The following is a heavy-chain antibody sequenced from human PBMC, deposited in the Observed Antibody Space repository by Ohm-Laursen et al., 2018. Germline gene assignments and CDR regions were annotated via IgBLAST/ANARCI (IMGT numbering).Heavy chain of an antibody. CDR2: IKQDGSEK. CDR3: ARVLSGSYYGSGFDY. V-gene: IGHV3-7*01. Sequence: SLRLSCTASGFTFSSYWMSWVRQAPGKGLEWVANIKQDGSEKYYVDSVKGRFTISRDNAKNSLYLQMNSLRAEDTAAYYCARVLSGSYYGSGFDYWGQGTLVTVSS. D-gene: IGHD1-26*01. CDR1: GFTFSSYW. J-gene: IGHJ4*02.